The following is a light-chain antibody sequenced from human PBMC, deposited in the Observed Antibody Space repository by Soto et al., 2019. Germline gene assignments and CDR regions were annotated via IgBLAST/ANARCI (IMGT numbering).Light chain of an antibody. CDR3: RQYGSSPSYT. V-gene: IGKV3-20*01. CDR2: GAS. J-gene: IGKJ2*01. Sequence: ELVLTQSPGTLSLSPGERATLSCRASQSVSSSSYLAWYQQKPGQAPRLLIYGASSRATGIPDRFSGSGSATDFTLTISILEHDDCAVYYCRQYGSSPSYTFGQGTKLEIK. CDR1: QSVSSSSY.